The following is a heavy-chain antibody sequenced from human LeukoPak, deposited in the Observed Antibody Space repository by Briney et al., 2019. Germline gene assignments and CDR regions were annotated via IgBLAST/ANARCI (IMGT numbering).Heavy chain of an antibody. Sequence: SETLSLTCTVSGGSISSSSYYWGWIRQPPGKGLEWIGSIYYSGSTYYNPSLKSRVTISVDTSKNQFSLKLSSVTAADTAVYYCARGSPITMIVVEMAAFDIWGQGTMVTVSS. D-gene: IGHD3-22*01. V-gene: IGHV4-39*07. CDR3: ARGSPITMIVVEMAAFDI. CDR1: GGSISSSSYY. J-gene: IGHJ3*02. CDR2: IYYSGST.